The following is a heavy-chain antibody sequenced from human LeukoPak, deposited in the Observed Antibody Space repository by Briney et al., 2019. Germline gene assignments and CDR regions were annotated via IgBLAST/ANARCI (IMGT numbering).Heavy chain of an antibody. J-gene: IGHJ5*02. Sequence: ASVKVSCKASGYTFTGYYMHWVRQAPGQGLEWMGWINPDSGGTNYAQKFQGRVTMTGDTSISTAYMELSRLRSDDTAVYYCARDSMDYDILTGYYNGWFDPWGQGTLVTVSS. D-gene: IGHD3-9*01. CDR2: INPDSGGT. CDR3: ARDSMDYDILTGYYNGWFDP. V-gene: IGHV1-2*02. CDR1: GYTFTGYY.